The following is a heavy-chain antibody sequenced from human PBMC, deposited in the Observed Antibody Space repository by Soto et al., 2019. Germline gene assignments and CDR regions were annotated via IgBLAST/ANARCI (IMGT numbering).Heavy chain of an antibody. CDR1: GFTFSSYA. CDR2: ISGSGGST. V-gene: IGHV3-23*01. Sequence: LRLSCAASGFTFSSYAMSWVRQAPGKGLEWVSAISGSGGSTYYADSVKGRFTISRDNSKNTLYLQMNSLRAGDTAVYYCAKDMAGYCSSTSCPNYYYYGMDVWGQGTTVTVSS. CDR3: AKDMAGYCSSTSCPNYYYYGMDV. J-gene: IGHJ6*02. D-gene: IGHD2-2*01.